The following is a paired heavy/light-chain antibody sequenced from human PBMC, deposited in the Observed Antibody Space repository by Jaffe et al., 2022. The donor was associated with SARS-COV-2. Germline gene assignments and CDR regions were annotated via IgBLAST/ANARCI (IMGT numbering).Heavy chain of an antibody. CDR1: GFTFSNYS. D-gene: IGHD1-20*01. CDR2: ITNNYYT. CDR3: VRLYINWFDP. Sequence: EVQLVESGGGLVTPGGSLRLSCVASGFTFSNYSLNWVRQAPGKGPEWVASITNNYYTYYADSVRGRFTISRDNAKNSVFLQMNSLRVEDTAVYYCVRLYINWFDPWGPGTLVIVSP. J-gene: IGHJ5*02. V-gene: IGHV3-21*01.
Light chain of an antibody. V-gene: IGKV3-11*01. Sequence: EIVLTQSPATLSLSPGERATLSCRASQSVTRYLAWYQHKPGQPPRLLIYDASNRATGIPARFSGSGSGTDFTLTISSLEPEDFAVYYCQQRYSWPPYTFGQGTKLEIK. CDR3: QQRYSWPPYT. CDR1: QSVTRY. CDR2: DAS. J-gene: IGKJ2*01.